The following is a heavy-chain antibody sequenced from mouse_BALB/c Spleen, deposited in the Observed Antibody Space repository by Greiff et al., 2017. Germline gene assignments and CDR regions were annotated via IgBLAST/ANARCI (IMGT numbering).Heavy chain of an antibody. J-gene: IGHJ4*01. D-gene: IGHD1-1*01. CDR3: ARSVTTVVARRDAMDY. CDR1: GFNIKDTY. CDR2: IDPANGNT. V-gene: IGHV14-3*02. Sequence: EVQLQQSGAELVKPGASVKLSCTASGFNIKDTYMHWVKQRPEQGLEWIGRIDPANGNTKYDPKFQGKATITADTSSNTAYLQLSSLTSEDTAVYYCARSVTTVVARRDAMDYWGQGTSGTVSS.